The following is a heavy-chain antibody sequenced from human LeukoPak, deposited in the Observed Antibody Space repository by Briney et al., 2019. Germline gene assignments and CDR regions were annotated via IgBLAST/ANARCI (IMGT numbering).Heavy chain of an antibody. D-gene: IGHD3-10*01. V-gene: IGHV4-31*03. CDR2: IYCSGST. J-gene: IGHJ4*02. CDR1: GGSISSGGYY. CDR3: ARRSDYSGSGSYYYFDY. Sequence: SETLSLTCTVSGGSISSGGYYWSWIRQHPGKGLEWIGYIYCSGSTYYNLSLKSRVTISVDTSKSQFSLKLTSVSAADTAVYYCARRSDYSGSGSYYYFDYWGQGILVTVSS.